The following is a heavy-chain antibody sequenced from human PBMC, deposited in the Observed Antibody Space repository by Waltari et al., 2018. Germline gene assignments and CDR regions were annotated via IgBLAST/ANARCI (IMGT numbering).Heavy chain of an antibody. Sequence: EVQLVESGGSVVQPGGSLGLSCAASGLPFSRFSMSWVRQAPGKGLEWVATMKQDGSETNYVDSVKGRFTISRDDANNSLYLQMNSLRAEDTALYYCTRGSGWYHYWGQGTLVTVSS. CDR3: TRGSGWYHY. J-gene: IGHJ4*02. D-gene: IGHD6-19*01. V-gene: IGHV3-7*04. CDR1: GLPFSRFS. CDR2: MKQDGSET.